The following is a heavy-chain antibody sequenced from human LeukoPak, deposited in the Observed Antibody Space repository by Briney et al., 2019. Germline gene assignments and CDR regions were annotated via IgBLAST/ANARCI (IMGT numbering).Heavy chain of an antibody. CDR2: IYYSGST. Sequence: SETLSLTCTVSGGSISSYYWSWIRQPPGKGLEWIGYIYYSGSTNYNPSLKSRVTISVGTSKNQFSLKLSSVTAADTAVYYCARGIAVAGTPWFDPWGQGTLVTVSS. J-gene: IGHJ5*02. CDR3: ARGIAVAGTPWFDP. V-gene: IGHV4-59*01. D-gene: IGHD6-19*01. CDR1: GGSISSYY.